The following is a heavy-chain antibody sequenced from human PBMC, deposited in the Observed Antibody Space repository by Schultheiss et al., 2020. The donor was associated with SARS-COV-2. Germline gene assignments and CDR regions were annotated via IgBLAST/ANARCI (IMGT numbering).Heavy chain of an antibody. J-gene: IGHJ4*02. CDR1: GFTFSSYA. CDR3: VRDNSGWPNYFDY. CDR2: ISGSGGST. V-gene: IGHV3-23*01. D-gene: IGHD6-19*01. Sequence: GGSLRLSCAASGFTFSSYAMSWVRQAPGKGLEWVSAISGSGGSTYYADSVKGRFTISRDNAKNSLYLQMNSLRAEDTAVYYCVRDNSGWPNYFDYWGQGTLVTVSS.